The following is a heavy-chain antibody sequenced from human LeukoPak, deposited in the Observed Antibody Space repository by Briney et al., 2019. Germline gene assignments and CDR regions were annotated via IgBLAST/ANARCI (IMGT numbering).Heavy chain of an antibody. CDR2: IKQDGSEK. V-gene: IGHV3-7*01. D-gene: IGHD6-13*01. CDR1: GFTFSSYW. Sequence: GGSLRLSCAASGFTFSSYWMSWGRQAPGKGLEWGANIKQDGSEKYYVHSLKGRFTISRDNSKNTLYLQMNSLRAEDTAVYYCAKDRRIAAHGYFQHWGQGTLVTVSS. J-gene: IGHJ1*01. CDR3: AKDRRIAAHGYFQH.